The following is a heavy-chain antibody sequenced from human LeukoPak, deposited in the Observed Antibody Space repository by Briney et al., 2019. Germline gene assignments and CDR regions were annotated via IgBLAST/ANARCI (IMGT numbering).Heavy chain of an antibody. CDR2: IYHSGST. D-gene: IGHD3-22*01. V-gene: IGHV4-38-2*02. J-gene: IGHJ4*02. CDR3: ARGGGYYPTQDY. Sequence: PSETLSLTCTVSGYSISSGYYWGWIRQPPGKGLEWIGSIYHSGSTYYNPSLKSRVTISVDTSKNQFSLKLSSVTAADTAVYYCARGGGYYPTQDYWGQGTLVTVSS. CDR1: GYSISSGYY.